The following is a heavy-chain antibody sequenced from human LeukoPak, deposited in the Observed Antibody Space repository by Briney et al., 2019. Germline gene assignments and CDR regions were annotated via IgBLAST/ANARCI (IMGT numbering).Heavy chain of an antibody. CDR1: GYTFTSYH. CDR3: ARAGIVVVPAAY. Sequence: ASVKASCKASGYTFTSYHINWVRQATGQGLEWMGWMNPNSGNTGYAQKFQGRVTMTRNTSISTAYMELSSLRSEDTAVYYCARAGIVVVPAAYWGQGTLVTVSS. CDR2: MNPNSGNT. D-gene: IGHD2-2*01. V-gene: IGHV1-8*01. J-gene: IGHJ4*02.